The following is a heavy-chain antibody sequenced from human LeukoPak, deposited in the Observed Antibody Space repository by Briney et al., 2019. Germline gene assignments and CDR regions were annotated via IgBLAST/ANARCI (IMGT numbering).Heavy chain of an antibody. D-gene: IGHD3-3*01. Sequence: SETLSLTCTVSGGSISSYYWSWIRQPPGKGLEWIGYIYYSGSTNYNPSLKSRVTISVDTSKNQFSLKLSSVTAADTAVYYCARRKGIRIFDVWGKGTTVTVSS. CDR2: IYYSGST. V-gene: IGHV4-59*12. J-gene: IGHJ6*04. CDR1: GGSISSYY. CDR3: ARRKGIRIFDV.